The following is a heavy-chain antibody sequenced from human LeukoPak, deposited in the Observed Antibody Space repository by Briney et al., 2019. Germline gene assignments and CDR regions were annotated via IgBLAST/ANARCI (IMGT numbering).Heavy chain of an antibody. D-gene: IGHD2-15*01. Sequence: PGGSLRLSCAASGFTFSSYSMNWVRQAPGKGLEWVSYISSSSSTIYYADSVKGRFTISRDNAKNSLYLQMSSLRAEDTAVYYCARDYCSGGSCYPFGWFDPWGQGTLVTVSS. CDR1: GFTFSSYS. CDR3: ARDYCSGGSCYPFGWFDP. J-gene: IGHJ5*02. CDR2: ISSSSSTI. V-gene: IGHV3-48*01.